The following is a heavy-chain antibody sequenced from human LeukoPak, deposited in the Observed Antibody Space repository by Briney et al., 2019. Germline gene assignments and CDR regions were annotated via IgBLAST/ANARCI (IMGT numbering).Heavy chain of an antibody. V-gene: IGHV3-23*01. CDR3: AKAMSTDHYDSRGFYRVDFDS. Sequence: GGSLRLSCAASGFTFSSYAMSWVRQAPGKGLEWVSAISGSGGSTYYADSVKGRFTISRDNSKNTLYLQMNSLRAEDTAVYYCAKAMSTDHYDSRGFYRVDFDSWGQGTLVTVPS. CDR1: GFTFSSYA. D-gene: IGHD3-22*01. CDR2: ISGSGGST. J-gene: IGHJ4*02.